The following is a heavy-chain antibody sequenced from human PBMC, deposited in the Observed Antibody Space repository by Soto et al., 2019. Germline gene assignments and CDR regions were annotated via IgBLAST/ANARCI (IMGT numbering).Heavy chain of an antibody. V-gene: IGHV3-30-3*01. D-gene: IGHD6-13*01. CDR2: ISYDGSNK. Sequence: GGPLRLSCAASGFTFSSYAMHWVRQAPGKGLEWVAVISYDGSNKYYADSVKGRFTISRDNSKNTLYLQMNSLRAEDTAVYYCARDRGQQLDLYYGMDVWGQGTTVTVSS. CDR3: ARDRGQQLDLYYGMDV. J-gene: IGHJ6*02. CDR1: GFTFSSYA.